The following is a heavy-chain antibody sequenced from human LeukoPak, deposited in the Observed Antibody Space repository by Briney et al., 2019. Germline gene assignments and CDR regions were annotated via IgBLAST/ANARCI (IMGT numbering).Heavy chain of an antibody. D-gene: IGHD3-22*01. CDR2: ITDSGGRT. V-gene: IGHV3-23*01. J-gene: IGHJ1*01. Sequence: GGSLRLSCAASGFTFSNNAMNWVRQAPGMGLEWVSTITDSGGRTFYADSLKGRFTISRDNSKKMLYLQMNSLRAEDTAVYYCAKDTYYYDGSGYYYEYFLHWGQGTLVTVSS. CDR3: AKDTYYYDGSGYYYEYFLH. CDR1: GFTFSNNA.